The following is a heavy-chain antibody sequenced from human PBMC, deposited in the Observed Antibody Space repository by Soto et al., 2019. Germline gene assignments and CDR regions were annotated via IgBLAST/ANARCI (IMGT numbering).Heavy chain of an antibody. V-gene: IGHV1-2*04. CDR3: ARTGIAASWSASYGMDV. CDR2: INPNSGGT. Sequence: YRACGYTVTSDDMDGRRQAHEQGLEWMGWINPNSGGTNYAQKFQGWVTMTRDTSISTAYMELGRLRSDDTAVYYCARTGIAASWSASYGMDVWGQATTVSVYS. D-gene: IGHD6-13*01. CDR1: GYTVTSDD. J-gene: IGHJ6*02.